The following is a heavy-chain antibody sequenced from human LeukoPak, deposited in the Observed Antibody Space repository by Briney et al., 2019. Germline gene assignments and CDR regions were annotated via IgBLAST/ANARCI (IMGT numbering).Heavy chain of an antibody. D-gene: IGHD6-13*01. CDR3: ARGNRLYSSSWSSLPFDI. CDR2: MNPRSGYT. Sequence: ASVKVSCKASGYTFTNYDINWVRQATGQGLEWMGWMNPRSGYTGYLQKFQGRVTMTGSTSISTAYLELNSLPSEDTAVYYCARGNRLYSSSWSSLPFDIWGQGSMVTVSS. V-gene: IGHV1-8*01. J-gene: IGHJ3*02. CDR1: GYTFTNYD.